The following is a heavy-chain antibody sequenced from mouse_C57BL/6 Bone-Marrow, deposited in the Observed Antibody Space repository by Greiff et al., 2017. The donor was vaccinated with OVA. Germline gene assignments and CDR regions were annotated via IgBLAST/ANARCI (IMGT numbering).Heavy chain of an antibody. V-gene: IGHV1-81*01. CDR3: ARNYEFAY. CDR1: GYTFTSYG. J-gene: IGHJ3*01. Sequence: QVQLQQSGAELARPGASVKLSCKASGYTFTSYGISWVKQRTGQGLEWIGEIYPRSGNTYYNEKFKGKDTLTADKSSSTAYMELRSLTSEDSAVYFCARNYEFAYWGQGTLVTVSA. CDR2: IYPRSGNT. D-gene: IGHD1-1*01.